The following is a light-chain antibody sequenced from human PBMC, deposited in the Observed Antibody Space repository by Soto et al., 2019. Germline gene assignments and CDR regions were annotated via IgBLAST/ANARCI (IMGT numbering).Light chain of an antibody. Sequence: QSVLTQPASVSGSPGQSITISCTGTSSDVGGYDYVSWYQQHPGKAPTLLIYDVSNRPSGVSFRFSGSKSGNTASLTISGLQAEDEAEYYCSSYTRSSISVFGTGTKVTVL. CDR2: DVS. CDR1: SSDVGGYDY. J-gene: IGLJ1*01. V-gene: IGLV2-14*01. CDR3: SSYTRSSISV.